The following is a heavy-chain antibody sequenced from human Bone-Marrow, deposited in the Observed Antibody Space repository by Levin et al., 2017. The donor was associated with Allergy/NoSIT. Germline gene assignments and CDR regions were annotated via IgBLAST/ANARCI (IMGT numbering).Heavy chain of an antibody. CDR3: ARQHDTAMIMGDF. CDR1: GVSVDTSF. Sequence: SQTLSLTCAVSGVSVDTSFWNWIRQPPGKGLEWLGFVYFTGRTNYNPSLKSRITMSVDTAKNQFSLRLTSVSAADTAVYYCARQHDTAMIMGDFWGQGILVSVSS. V-gene: IGHV4-59*08. D-gene: IGHD5-18*01. CDR2: VYFTGRT. J-gene: IGHJ4*02.